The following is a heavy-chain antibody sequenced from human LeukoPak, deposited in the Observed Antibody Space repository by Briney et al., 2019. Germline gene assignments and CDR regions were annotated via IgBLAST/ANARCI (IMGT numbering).Heavy chain of an antibody. V-gene: IGHV1-46*01. J-gene: IGHJ3*02. D-gene: IGHD6-6*01. CDR2: ISPSGDST. Sequence: ASVKVSCKASGYTFTNYYVHWVRQAPGQGLEWMGIISPSGDSTTYAQKFQGRVTMTRDTSISTAYMELSSLKSDDTAVYYCARDRNSGSSLDIWGQGTMLTVSS. CDR3: ARDRNSGSSLDI. CDR1: GYTFTNYY.